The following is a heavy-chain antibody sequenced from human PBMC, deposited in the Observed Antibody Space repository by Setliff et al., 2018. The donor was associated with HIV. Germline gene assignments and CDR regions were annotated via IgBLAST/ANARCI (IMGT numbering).Heavy chain of an antibody. J-gene: IGHJ4*02. V-gene: IGHV4-39*01. Sequence: PSETLSLTCSVSSGSISSNTYYWSWIRQPPGRGLEWIASVFHIGSTYHNPSLKSRVSISIDTSKTPVSLKLRSVTAADTAVYYCARLGIANAPDDYWGQGTLVTVSS. CDR3: ARLGIANAPDDY. CDR1: SGSISSNTYY. D-gene: IGHD2-21*01. CDR2: VFHIGST.